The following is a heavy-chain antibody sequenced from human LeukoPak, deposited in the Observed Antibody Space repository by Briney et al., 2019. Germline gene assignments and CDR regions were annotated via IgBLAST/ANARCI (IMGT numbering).Heavy chain of an antibody. CDR2: IKQHGTER. CDR1: GITFSGYW. J-gene: IGHJ4*02. CDR3: ASDGGPFDH. Sequence: GGSLRLSCTASGITFSGYWMSWVRQAPGKGLEWVANIKQHGTERYYVDSVKGRFTISRDDAKKSVYLQMNSLRAEDTAVYFCASDGGPFDHWGQGILVTVAS. V-gene: IGHV3-7*01. D-gene: IGHD3-16*01.